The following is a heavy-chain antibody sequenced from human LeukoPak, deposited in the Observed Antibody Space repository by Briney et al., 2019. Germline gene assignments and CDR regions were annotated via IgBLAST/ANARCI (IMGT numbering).Heavy chain of an antibody. J-gene: IGHJ4*02. Sequence: PSETLSLTCAVYGGSFSGYYWSWIRQPPGKGLEWIGEINHSASTNYNPSLKSRVTISVDTSKNQFSLKLSSVTAADTAVYYCAVGGGATVGRYFDYWGQGTLVTVSS. V-gene: IGHV4-34*01. CDR1: GGSFSGYY. CDR2: INHSAST. D-gene: IGHD1-26*01. CDR3: AVGGGATVGRYFDY.